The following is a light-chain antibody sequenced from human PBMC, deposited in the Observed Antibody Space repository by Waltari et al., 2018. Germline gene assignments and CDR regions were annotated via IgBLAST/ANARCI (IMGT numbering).Light chain of an antibody. Sequence: EIVMTQSPATLSVYPGERATLSCRASQSVSTNLAWYQQKPGQAPRLLIYGAYTRATGIPARFSGSGSETEFTLTISSLQSEDFAVYYCQQYNNWPPEYTFGQGTKLEIK. J-gene: IGKJ2*01. CDR2: GAY. V-gene: IGKV3-15*01. CDR3: QQYNNWPPEYT. CDR1: QSVSTN.